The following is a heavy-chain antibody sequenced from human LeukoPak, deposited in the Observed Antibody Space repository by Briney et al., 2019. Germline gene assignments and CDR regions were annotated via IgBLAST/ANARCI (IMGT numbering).Heavy chain of an antibody. J-gene: IGHJ5*02. CDR1: GFTFSSYS. Sequence: GGSLRLSCAASGFTFSSYSMNWVRQAPGKGLEWVSSISSSSSYIYYADSVKGRFTISRDNAKNSLYLQMNSLRAEDTAVYYCARDNMDAAWFDPWGQGTLVTVSS. D-gene: IGHD6-25*01. CDR3: ARDNMDAAWFDP. V-gene: IGHV3-21*01. CDR2: ISSSSSYI.